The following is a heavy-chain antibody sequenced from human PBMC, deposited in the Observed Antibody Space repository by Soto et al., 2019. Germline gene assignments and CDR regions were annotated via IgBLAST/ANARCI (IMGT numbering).Heavy chain of an antibody. CDR2: IYYSGST. J-gene: IGHJ4*02. V-gene: IGHV4-39*02. CDR3: ARDKITGLFDY. Sequence: SETLSLTCTVSGDSISSSSYYWGWIRQPPGKGLEWIGTIYYSGSTFYNPSLKSRVTISVDTSKNQFSLKLTSVTAADTAVYYCARDKITGLFDYWGQGTLVTV. D-gene: IGHD2-8*02. CDR1: GDSISSSSYY.